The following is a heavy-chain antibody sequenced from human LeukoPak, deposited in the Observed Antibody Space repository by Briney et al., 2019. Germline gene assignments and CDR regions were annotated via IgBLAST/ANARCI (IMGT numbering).Heavy chain of an antibody. Sequence: SSETLSLTCTVSGGSISSGGYYWSWVRQHPGKGLEWIGYIYYSGSTYYNPSLKSRVTISVDTSKNQFSLKLSSATAADTAVYYCVGDYGHNWFDSWGQGTLVTVSS. J-gene: IGHJ5*01. D-gene: IGHD4-17*01. CDR2: IYYSGST. V-gene: IGHV4-31*03. CDR3: VGDYGHNWFDS. CDR1: GGSISSGGYY.